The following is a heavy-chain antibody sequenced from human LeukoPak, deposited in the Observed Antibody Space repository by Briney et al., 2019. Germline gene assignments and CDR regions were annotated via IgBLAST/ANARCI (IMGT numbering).Heavy chain of an antibody. D-gene: IGHD4-17*01. CDR2: ISGNGGST. Sequence: GGSLRLSCAASGFTFSSYAMSWVRQAPGKGLEWVSAISGNGGSTYYADSVKGRFTISRDNSKNTLYLQMNSLRAEDTAVYYCAKGRRKTTVTTGFDYWGQGTLVTVSS. J-gene: IGHJ4*02. V-gene: IGHV3-23*01. CDR3: AKGRRKTTVTTGFDY. CDR1: GFTFSSYA.